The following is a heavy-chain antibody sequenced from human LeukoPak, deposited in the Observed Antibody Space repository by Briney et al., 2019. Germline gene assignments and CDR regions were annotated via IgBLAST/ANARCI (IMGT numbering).Heavy chain of an antibody. CDR3: ARGVYSYGPNDY. Sequence: SETLSLTCAVYGGSFNGYYWSWIRQPPGKGLEWIGEINHSGSTNYNPSLKSRVTISVDTSKNQFSLKLSSVTAADTAVYYCARGVYSYGPNDYWGQGTLVTVSS. V-gene: IGHV4-34*01. D-gene: IGHD5-18*01. CDR1: GGSFNGYY. CDR2: INHSGST. J-gene: IGHJ4*02.